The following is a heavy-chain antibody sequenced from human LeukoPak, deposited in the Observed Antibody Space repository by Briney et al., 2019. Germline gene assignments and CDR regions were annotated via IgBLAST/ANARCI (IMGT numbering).Heavy chain of an antibody. CDR1: GFNFINYG. CDR2: INVYDGNT. CDR3: ARCNYYGSGNYVRVYSPDF. Sequence: GAAVKVSCKASGFNFINYGIGWVRQAPGEGLEWMGWINVYDGNTHYPQQLEGRITMTTDTSTSTAYMELMSLRSDDTAVYYCARCNYYGSGNYVRVYSPDFWGQGTLVTVSS. J-gene: IGHJ4*02. V-gene: IGHV1-18*01. D-gene: IGHD3-10*01.